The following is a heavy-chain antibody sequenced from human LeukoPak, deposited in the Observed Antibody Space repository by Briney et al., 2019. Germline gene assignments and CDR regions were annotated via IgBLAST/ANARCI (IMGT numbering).Heavy chain of an antibody. CDR3: ASGGHCSSTSCYSDY. CDR2: INPKSGGT. Sequence: GASVKVSCKASGYTFTGYYMYWVRQAPGQGLEWMGWINPKSGGTNYAQRFQGRVTMTRDTSISTAYMELSRLRSDDTAVYYCASGGHCSSTSCYSDYWGQGTLVIVSS. CDR1: GYTFTGYY. J-gene: IGHJ4*02. V-gene: IGHV1-2*02. D-gene: IGHD2-2*01.